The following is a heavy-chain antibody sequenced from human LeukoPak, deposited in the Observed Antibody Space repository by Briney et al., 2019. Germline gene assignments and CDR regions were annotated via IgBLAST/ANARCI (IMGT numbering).Heavy chain of an antibody. D-gene: IGHD5-12*01. J-gene: IGHJ4*02. V-gene: IGHV3-7*01. CDR2: IKQDGSEK. Sequence: PGGSLRLSCAASGFIFRNYWMSWVRQAPGKGLEWVANIKQDGSEKYYVDSVKGRFTVSRDNANNSLFLHMNSLRAEDTAVYYCAREDLVATIEGFFDYWGQGALVTVSS. CDR3: AREDLVATIEGFFDY. CDR1: GFIFRNYW.